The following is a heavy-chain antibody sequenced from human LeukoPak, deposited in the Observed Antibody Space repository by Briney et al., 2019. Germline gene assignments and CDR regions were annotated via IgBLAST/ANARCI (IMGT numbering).Heavy chain of an antibody. Sequence: PSETLSLTCTVSGGSISSSSYYWGWIRQPPGKGLEWIGSIYYSGSTYYNPSLKSRVTISVDTSKNQFSLKLSSVTAADTAVYYCARDSGYYDSSGYYADWGQGTLVTVSS. CDR3: ARDSGYYDSSGYYAD. J-gene: IGHJ4*02. CDR2: IYYSGST. D-gene: IGHD3-22*01. CDR1: GGSISSSSYY. V-gene: IGHV4-39*07.